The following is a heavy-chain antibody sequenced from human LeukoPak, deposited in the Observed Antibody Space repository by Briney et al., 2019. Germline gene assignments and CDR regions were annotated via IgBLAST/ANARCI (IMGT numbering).Heavy chain of an antibody. V-gene: IGHV4-34*10. D-gene: IGHD2-2*02. CDR2: INHSGST. J-gene: IGHJ5*02. CDR1: GGSFSGYY. CDR3: ARYIKGYCSSTSCYTARQRGSWFDP. Sequence: SETLSLTCAVYGGSFSGYYWSWIRQPPGKGLEWIGEINHSGSTNYNPSLKSRVTMSVDTSKNQFSLKLSSVTAADTAVYYCARYIKGYCSSTSCYTARQRGSWFDPWGQGTLVTVSS.